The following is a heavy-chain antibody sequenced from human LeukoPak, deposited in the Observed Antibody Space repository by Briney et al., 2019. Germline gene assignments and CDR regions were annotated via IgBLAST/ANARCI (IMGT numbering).Heavy chain of an antibody. CDR1: GYTFTGYY. CDR3: ARDLMRDYYDSSGYYPVDWFDP. J-gene: IGHJ5*02. D-gene: IGHD3-22*01. V-gene: IGHV1-2*02. Sequence: ASVKVSCKASGYTFTGYYMHWVRQAPGQGLEWMGWINPNSGGTNYAQKFQGRVTMTRDTSISTAYMGLSRLRSDDTAVYYCARDLMRDYYDSSGYYPVDWFDPWGQGTLVTVSS. CDR2: INPNSGGT.